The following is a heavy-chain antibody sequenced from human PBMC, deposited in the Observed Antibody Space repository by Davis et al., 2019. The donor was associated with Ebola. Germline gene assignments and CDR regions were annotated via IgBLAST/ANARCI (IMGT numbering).Heavy chain of an antibody. J-gene: IGHJ4*02. CDR1: GYSFTSYW. CDR2: IYPGDSDT. D-gene: IGHD6-19*01. CDR3: ARLAVAGTVDY. V-gene: IGHV5-51*01. Sequence: GGSLRLSCKGSGYSFTSYWIGWVRQMPGKGLEWMGIIYPGDSDTRYSPSFQGQVTISADKSISTAYPQWSSLKASDTAMYYCARLAVAGTVDYWGQGTLVTVSS.